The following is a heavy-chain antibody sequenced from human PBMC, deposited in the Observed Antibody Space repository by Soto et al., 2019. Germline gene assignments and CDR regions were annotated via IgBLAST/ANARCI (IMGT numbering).Heavy chain of an antibody. CDR3: TRLERRDYYDRTGSSPDQYGMDV. J-gene: IGHJ6*02. Sequence: GGSLRLSCAASGFTFSASAMNWVRQASGKGLEWIGRIRSKANSHATAYAASVKGRFIISRDDSQNTVFLQMNSLKTEDPAVYYYTRLERRDYYDRTGSSPDQYGMDVWGQGTTVTVSS. CDR2: IRSKANSHAT. V-gene: IGHV3-73*01. CDR1: GFTFSASA. D-gene: IGHD3-22*01.